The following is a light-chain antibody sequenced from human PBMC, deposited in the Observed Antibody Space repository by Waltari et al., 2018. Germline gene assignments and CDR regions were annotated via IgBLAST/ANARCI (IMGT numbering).Light chain of an antibody. J-gene: IGKJ1*01. V-gene: IGKV3-20*01. CDR1: QSVSRF. CDR3: QHYVRLPAT. CDR2: DAS. Sequence: EIVLTQSPGTLSLSAGERATLSCRASQSVSRFLAWYQQKPGQAPRLLIYDASSRATGIPDRFSGSGSGTDFSLTISRLEPEDFAVYYCQHYVRLPATFGQGTKVEIK.